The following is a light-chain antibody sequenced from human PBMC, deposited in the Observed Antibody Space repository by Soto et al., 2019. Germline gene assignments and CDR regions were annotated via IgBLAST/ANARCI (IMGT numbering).Light chain of an antibody. V-gene: IGKV1-5*01. CDR1: LTINTW. CDR2: DAS. Sequence: DIPMTQSPSTLSASVGDRVTITCRARLTINTWLAWYQLKPGKAPKLLIYDASSLESGVPSRFSGSGSGTEFTLTISSLQPDDFATYYCHQYGYYVGGGTKVEIK. J-gene: IGKJ4*01. CDR3: HQYGYY.